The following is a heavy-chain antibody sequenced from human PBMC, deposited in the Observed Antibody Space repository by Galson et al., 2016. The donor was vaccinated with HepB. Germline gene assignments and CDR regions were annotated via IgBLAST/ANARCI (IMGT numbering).Heavy chain of an antibody. V-gene: IGHV1-46*01. CDR2: INPTGGGA. D-gene: IGHD3-3*01. J-gene: IGHJ4*02. Sequence: SVKVSCKASGYMFTSHYIHWVRQAPGQGLEWLGLINPTGGGAVYAQNFQDRVTMTRDTSASTVYMDLTTLRSDDTAVYYCARDRGARRGSLFRVQTKAVANGEAPDYWGQGTLVTVSS. CDR3: ARDRGARRGSLFRVQTKAVANGEAPDY. CDR1: GYMFTSHY.